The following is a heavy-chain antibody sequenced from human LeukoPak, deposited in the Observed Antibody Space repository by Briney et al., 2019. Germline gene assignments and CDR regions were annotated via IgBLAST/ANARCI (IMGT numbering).Heavy chain of an antibody. J-gene: IGHJ6*03. CDR3: GRWGVGATSPDYYYMDV. D-gene: IGHD1-26*01. CDR1: GFTFSSYS. V-gene: IGHV3-21*01. Sequence: GGSLRLSCAVTGFTFSSYSMNWVRQAPGKGLEWVSSISSSRSDTFYADSVKGRFTISRDNAKNSLYLQMNSLRAEDTAVYYCGRWGVGATSPDYYYMDVWGKGTTVTVSS. CDR2: ISSSRSDT.